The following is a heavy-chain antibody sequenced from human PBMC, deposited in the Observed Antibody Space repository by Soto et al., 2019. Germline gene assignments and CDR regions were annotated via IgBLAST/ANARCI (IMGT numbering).Heavy chain of an antibody. D-gene: IGHD6-19*01. Sequence: PGGSLRLSCAASGFTFSSYAMSWVRQAPGKGLEWVSAISGSGGSTYYADSVKGRLTISRGNSKNTLYLQMNSLRAEDTAVYYCAKDVSRFSSGWPPFGSGMDVWGQGTTVTVSS. CDR3: AKDVSRFSSGWPPFGSGMDV. V-gene: IGHV3-23*01. CDR1: GFTFSSYA. CDR2: ISGSGGST. J-gene: IGHJ6*02.